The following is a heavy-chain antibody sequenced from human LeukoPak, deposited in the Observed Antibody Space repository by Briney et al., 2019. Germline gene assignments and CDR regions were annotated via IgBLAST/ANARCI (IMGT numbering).Heavy chain of an antibody. V-gene: IGHV1-69*04. Sequence: SVKVSCKASGGTFSNSAISWVRQAPGQGLEWMGRIAPVLEITNYAQKFQGRLTFTADISTSTAYIELSGLRSEDTAIYYCARGYSGLHFDSWGQGSLVTVSS. CDR1: GGTFSNSA. D-gene: IGHD1-26*01. J-gene: IGHJ4*02. CDR2: IAPVLEIT. CDR3: ARGYSGLHFDS.